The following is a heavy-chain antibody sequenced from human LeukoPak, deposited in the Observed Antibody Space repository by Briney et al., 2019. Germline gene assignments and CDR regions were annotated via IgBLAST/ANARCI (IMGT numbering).Heavy chain of an antibody. D-gene: IGHD3-22*01. J-gene: IGHJ4*02. V-gene: IGHV4-59*01. CDR2: IYYSGST. CDR1: GASITSYY. CDR3: ARDTRAYDSSGYSYFDY. Sequence: SETLSLTCTVSGASITSYYWSWIRQPPGKGLEWIGYIYYSGSTNYNPSLKSRVIMSVDTSKHQFSLKLSSVTAADTAVYYCARDTRAYDSSGYSYFDYWGRGTLVSVSS.